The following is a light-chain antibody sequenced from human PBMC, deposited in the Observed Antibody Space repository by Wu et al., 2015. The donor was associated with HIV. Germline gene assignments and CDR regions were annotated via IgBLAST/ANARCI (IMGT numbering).Light chain of an antibody. V-gene: IGKV1-27*01. Sequence: DIQMTQSPSSLSASVGDRVTITCRASHDINNYVAWYQQKPGKLPKLLMYAASTLQSGVPSRFSGVWIWDEISSLTISSLQPEDLSTYYCQSNDSAPPTF. J-gene: IGKJ5*01. CDR1: HDINNY. CDR3: QSNDSAPPT. CDR2: AAS.